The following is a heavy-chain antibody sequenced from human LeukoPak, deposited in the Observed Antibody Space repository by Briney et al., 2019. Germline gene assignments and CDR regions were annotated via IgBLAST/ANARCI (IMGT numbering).Heavy chain of an antibody. V-gene: IGHV4-38-2*01. Sequence: SETLSLTCAVSGYSISRGRYWAWIRQPLGKGLEWIGSIHHSGSTYYNPTLKSRVTISVDTSKNQFSLNLRSVTAADTAVYYCARSLSTAGIDYWGQRTLVTVSS. D-gene: IGHD2-2*01. CDR3: ARSLSTAGIDY. J-gene: IGHJ4*02. CDR2: IHHSGST. CDR1: GYSISRGRY.